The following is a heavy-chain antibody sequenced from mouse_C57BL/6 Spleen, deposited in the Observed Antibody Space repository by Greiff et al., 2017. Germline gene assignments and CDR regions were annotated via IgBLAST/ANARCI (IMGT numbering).Heavy chain of an antibody. CDR1: GYTFTDYE. J-gene: IGHJ4*01. Sequence: QVQLQQSGAELVRPGASVTLSCKASGYTFTDYEMHWVKQTPVHGLEWIGAIDPETGGTAYNQKFKGKAILTADKSSSTAYMELRSLKSEDSAVYYRTRFYSNEYAMDYWGQGTSVTVSS. CDR2: IDPETGGT. V-gene: IGHV1-15*01. D-gene: IGHD2-5*01. CDR3: TRFYSNEYAMDY.